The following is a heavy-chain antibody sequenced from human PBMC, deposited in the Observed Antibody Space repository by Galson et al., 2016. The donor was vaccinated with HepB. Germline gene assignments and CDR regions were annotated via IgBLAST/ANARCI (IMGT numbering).Heavy chain of an antibody. CDR3: AVGMGGSNSFYFHY. CDR2: INAGSGNT. Sequence: SVKVSCKASGYTFSSYSIHWVRQAPGQSLEWMGWINAGSGNTGYSRQFQGRVTVTRDTSASTVYMDLSSLRYEDTAVYHCAVGMGGSNSFYFHYWGQRTLVTVS. CDR1: GYTFSSYS. J-gene: IGHJ4*02. V-gene: IGHV1-3*01. D-gene: IGHD1-26*01.